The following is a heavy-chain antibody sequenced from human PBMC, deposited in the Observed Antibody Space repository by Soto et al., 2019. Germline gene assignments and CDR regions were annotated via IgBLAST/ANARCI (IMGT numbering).Heavy chain of an antibody. CDR1: GFTFSRYN. Sequence: EVELVESGGHLVQPGGSLRLSCAASGFTFSRYNINWVRQAPGKGLEWIAYISTRSTTIYYADSVKGRFTISRDNANNSPLLQMVSLRDEDTAVYYCARESDHYDAFAPWGQGTLVTVSS. D-gene: IGHD3-22*01. CDR3: ARESDHYDAFAP. V-gene: IGHV3-48*02. CDR2: ISTRSTTI. J-gene: IGHJ5*02.